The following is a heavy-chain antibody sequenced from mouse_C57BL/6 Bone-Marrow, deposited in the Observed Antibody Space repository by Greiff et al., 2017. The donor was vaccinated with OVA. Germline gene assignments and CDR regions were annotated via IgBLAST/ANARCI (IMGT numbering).Heavy chain of an antibody. CDR2: IDPENGDT. D-gene: IGHD3-2*02. CDR3: TTGDSSGYGY. CDR1: GFNIKDDY. J-gene: IGHJ2*01. Sequence: EVKLVESGAELVRPGASVKLSCTASGFNIKDDYMHWVKQRPEQGLEWIGWIDPENGDTEYASKFQGKATITADTSSNTAYLQLSSLTSEDTAVYYCTTGDSSGYGYWGQGTTLTVSS. V-gene: IGHV14-4*01.